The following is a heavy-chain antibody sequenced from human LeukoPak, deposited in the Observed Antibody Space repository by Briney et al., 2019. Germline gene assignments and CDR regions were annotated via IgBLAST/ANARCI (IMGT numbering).Heavy chain of an antibody. J-gene: IGHJ4*02. CDR1: GFTFSDSN. D-gene: IGHD3-10*01. CDR2: ISRSSSTI. Sequence: GGSLRVYCAASGFTFSDSNMNWVRQAPGKGLEWVSYISRSSSTIYYADSVRGRFTISRGNAKNSLYLQMNSLRAEDTAVYYCATSCYYGSGSDNWGQGTLVTVSS. V-gene: IGHV3-48*04. CDR3: ATSCYYGSGSDN.